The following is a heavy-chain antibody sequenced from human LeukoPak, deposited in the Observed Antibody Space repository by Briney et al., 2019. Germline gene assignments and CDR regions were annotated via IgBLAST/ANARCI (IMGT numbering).Heavy chain of an antibody. J-gene: IGHJ4*02. CDR2: INQDGSEK. CDR1: GFTFSNYW. D-gene: IGHD1-26*01. V-gene: IGHV3-7*01. CDR3: ARDLSPMSSGSYDRSYYFDY. Sequence: PGGSLRLSCAASGFTFSNYWMSWVRQAPGKGLEWVANINQDGSEKYVDSVRGRFTVSRDNPDNSLYLQMNSLRAEDTAKYYCARDLSPMSSGSYDRSYYFDYWGQGTLVTVSS.